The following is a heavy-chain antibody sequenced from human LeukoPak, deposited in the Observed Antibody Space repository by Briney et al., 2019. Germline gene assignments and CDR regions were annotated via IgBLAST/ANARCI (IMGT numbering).Heavy chain of an antibody. D-gene: IGHD3-10*01. CDR3: AKDPNYYGSGSYFDY. J-gene: IGHJ4*02. V-gene: IGHV3-23*01. Sequence: GGSLRLXCAASGFTFSSYAMSWVRQASGKGLEWVSAISGSGGSTYYADSVKGRFTISRDNSKNTLYLQMNSLRAEDTAVYYCAKDPNYYGSGSYFDYWGQGTLVTVSS. CDR2: ISGSGGST. CDR1: GFTFSSYA.